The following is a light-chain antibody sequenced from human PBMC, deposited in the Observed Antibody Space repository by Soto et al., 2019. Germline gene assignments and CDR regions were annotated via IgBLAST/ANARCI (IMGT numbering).Light chain of an antibody. J-gene: IGLJ3*02. CDR1: SSDVGGYNY. Sequence: QSALTQPGSVSGSPGPSITISCTGPSSDVGGYNYVSWYQQHPGKAPKLMIYAVSNRPSGVSNRFSGSKSGNTASLTISVHQAEDEDDYYCSSYTSSRVFGGGTELTVL. V-gene: IGLV2-14*01. CDR2: AVS. CDR3: SSYTSSRV.